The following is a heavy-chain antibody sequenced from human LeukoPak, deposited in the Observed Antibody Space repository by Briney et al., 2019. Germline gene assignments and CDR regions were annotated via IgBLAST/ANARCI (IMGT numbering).Heavy chain of an antibody. CDR3: AGSPLPYYYYMDV. CDR1: GFTFSDYY. J-gene: IGHJ6*03. V-gene: IGHV3-11*04. CDR2: ISSRGSTI. Sequence: GGSLRLSCAASGFTFSDYYMSRIRQAPGKGLEWVSYISSRGSTINYADSVKGRFTISRDNAKKSLYLQMNSLRAEDTAVYYCAGSPLPYYYYMDVWGKGTTVTVSS.